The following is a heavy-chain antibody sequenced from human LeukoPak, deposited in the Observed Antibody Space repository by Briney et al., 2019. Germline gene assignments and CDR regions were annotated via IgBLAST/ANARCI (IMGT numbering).Heavy chain of an antibody. CDR2: IKSDGST. CDR1: GFTFSSYW. D-gene: IGHD3-22*01. CDR3: ARAPSEIGGYYPEYFRH. Sequence: GGSLRLSCAASGFTFSSYWMHWVRQAPGKGLVWVSQIKSDGSTNYADSVKGRFTISRDNAKNTVSLQMNSLRAEDTGGYYCARAPSEIGGYYPEYFRHWGQGTLVTVSS. J-gene: IGHJ1*01. V-gene: IGHV3-74*01.